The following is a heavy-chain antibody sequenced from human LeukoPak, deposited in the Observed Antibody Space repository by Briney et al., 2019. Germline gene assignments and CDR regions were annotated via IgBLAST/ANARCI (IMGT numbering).Heavy chain of an antibody. Sequence: GGSLRLSCAASGFTFSNHYMSWVRQAPGKGLEWVSAISGSGGSTYYADSVKGRLTISRDNSKNTLYLQMNSLRAEDTAVYYCAKGKYTSSHSDYWGQGTLVTVSS. V-gene: IGHV3-23*01. CDR1: GFTFSNHY. CDR3: AKGKYTSSHSDY. CDR2: ISGSGGST. D-gene: IGHD5-18*01. J-gene: IGHJ4*02.